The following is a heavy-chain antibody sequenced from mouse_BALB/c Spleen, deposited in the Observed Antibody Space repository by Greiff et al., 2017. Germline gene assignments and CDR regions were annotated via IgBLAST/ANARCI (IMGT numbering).Heavy chain of an antibody. D-gene: IGHD4-1*01. CDR3: ARNWDGEGY. V-gene: IGHV1-4*02. CDR1: GYIFTDYT. Sequence: QVQLQQSAGELARPGASVKISCKASGYIFTDYTIHWVKQRPGQGLEWIGNINPNSDYSDYNQKFKDKTTLTADKSSSTAYMQLSSLPSEDSAVYYCARNWDGEGYWGQGTTLTVSS. J-gene: IGHJ2*01. CDR2: INPNSDYS.